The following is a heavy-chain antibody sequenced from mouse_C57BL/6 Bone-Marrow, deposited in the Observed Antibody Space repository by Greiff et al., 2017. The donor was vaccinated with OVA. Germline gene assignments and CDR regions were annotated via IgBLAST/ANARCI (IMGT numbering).Heavy chain of an antibody. V-gene: IGHV14-2*01. J-gene: IGHJ3*01. CDR3: AGYYDYEGAWFAY. Sequence: VHVKQSGAELVKPGASVKLSCTASGFNIKDYYMHWVKQRTEQGLEWIGRIDPEDGETKYAPKFQGKATITADTSSNTAYLQLSSLTSEDTAVYYCAGYYDYEGAWFAYWGQGTLVTVSA. CDR2: IDPEDGET. D-gene: IGHD2-4*01. CDR1: GFNIKDYY.